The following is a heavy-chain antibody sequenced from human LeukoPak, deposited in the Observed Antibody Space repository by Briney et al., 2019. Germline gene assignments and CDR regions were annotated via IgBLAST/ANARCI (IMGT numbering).Heavy chain of an antibody. D-gene: IGHD3-10*01. V-gene: IGHV3-21*01. CDR1: GFTFSSYS. Sequence: SGGSLRLSCAASGFTFSSYSMNWVRKAPGRGLVWVSSISITSNYIYYADSVKGRFTIPRDNAKNSLYLQMNSLRAEDTAVYYCARDRANAFDIWGQGTMVTVSS. CDR3: ARDRANAFDI. J-gene: IGHJ3*02. CDR2: ISITSNYI.